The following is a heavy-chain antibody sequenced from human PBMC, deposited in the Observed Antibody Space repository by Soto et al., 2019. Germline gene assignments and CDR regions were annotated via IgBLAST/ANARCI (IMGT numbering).Heavy chain of an antibody. Sequence: QVQLVQSGAEVMKPGSSVKVSCKASGGTFSSYAISWVRQAPGQGLEWMGGIIPFFGTTNYAQRFQGRLTITADDSTSTAYMELRSLRSEDTAVYYCARVGYSTNYGLAVWGQGTTVYVSS. CDR2: IIPFFGTT. CDR3: ARVGYSTNYGLAV. CDR1: GGTFSSYA. D-gene: IGHD6-13*01. J-gene: IGHJ6*02. V-gene: IGHV1-69*01.